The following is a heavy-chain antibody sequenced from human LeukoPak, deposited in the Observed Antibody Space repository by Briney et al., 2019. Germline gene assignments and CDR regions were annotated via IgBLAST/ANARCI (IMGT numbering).Heavy chain of an antibody. CDR3: ARDFAIFGVVISPRGWFDP. CDR1: GGSISSSSYY. V-gene: IGHV4-39*07. J-gene: IGHJ5*02. D-gene: IGHD3-3*01. Sequence: SETLSLTCTVSGGSISSSSYYWGWIRQPPGKGLEWIGSIYYSGSTYYNPSLKSRVTISVDTSKSQFSLKLSSVTAADTAVYYCARDFAIFGVVISPRGWFDPWGQGTLVTVSS. CDR2: IYYSGST.